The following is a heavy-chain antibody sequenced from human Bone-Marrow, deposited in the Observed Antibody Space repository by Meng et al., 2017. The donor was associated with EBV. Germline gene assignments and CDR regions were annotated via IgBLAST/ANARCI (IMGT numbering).Heavy chain of an antibody. Sequence: EVQLGESGGGVVQPGRSLRVACAASGFNFDAYAMHWVRQAPGQGLEWVSCISWNSGSIGYADYVKGRFTISRDTAKNSLYLQMNSLRAEDTALYYCAKVYGSRSSYFDYWGQGTLVTVSS. CDR3: AKVYGSRSSYFDY. D-gene: IGHD3-10*01. V-gene: IGHV3-9*01. CDR2: ISWNSGSI. J-gene: IGHJ4*02. CDR1: GFNFDAYA.